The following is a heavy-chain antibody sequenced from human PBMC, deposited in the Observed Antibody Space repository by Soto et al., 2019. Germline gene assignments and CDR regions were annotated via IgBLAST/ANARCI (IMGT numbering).Heavy chain of an antibody. D-gene: IGHD3-3*01. J-gene: IGHJ5*02. CDR3: ARTGRIAIFGAVTEFDP. CDR2: IFYSGNT. V-gene: IGHV4-39*01. CDR1: GDSIGGSNFY. Sequence: SETLSLTCTVSGDSIGGSNFYWGWLRQPPGKGLEWIGSIFYSGNTYYNPSLKSRVIMSVDTSKNQLSLRLNSVTAADTAVYYCARTGRIAIFGAVTEFDPWGPGTLVTVSS.